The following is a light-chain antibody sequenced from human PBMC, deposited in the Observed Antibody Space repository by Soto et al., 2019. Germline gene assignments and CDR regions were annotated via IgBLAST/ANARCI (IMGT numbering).Light chain of an antibody. CDR2: GAS. J-gene: IGKJ4*01. Sequence: EIVLTQSPDTLSLSPGERATLSCRASQSVSRSYLAWYQQKPGQAPKLLLYGASSRATGISDRFSGSGSGTDLTLTISRMEPEDFAVYYCQQYGSSPLTFGGGTKVEIK. CDR3: QQYGSSPLT. CDR1: QSVSRSY. V-gene: IGKV3-20*01.